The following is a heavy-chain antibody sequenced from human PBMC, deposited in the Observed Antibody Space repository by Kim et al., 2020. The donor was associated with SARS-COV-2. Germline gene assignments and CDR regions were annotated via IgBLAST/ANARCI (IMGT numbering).Heavy chain of an antibody. D-gene: IGHD5-12*01. Sequence: GSTNYNPSLKSRVTISVDTSKNQFSLKLSSVTAADTAVYYCARDHLQLRYWGQGTLVTVSS. CDR2: GST. V-gene: IGHV4-59*01. J-gene: IGHJ4*02. CDR3: ARDHLQLRY.